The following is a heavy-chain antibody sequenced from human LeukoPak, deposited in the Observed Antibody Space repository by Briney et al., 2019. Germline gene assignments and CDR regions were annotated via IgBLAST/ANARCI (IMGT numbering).Heavy chain of an antibody. CDR2: IYWNDDK. Sequence: SGPTLVNPTQTLTLTCTFSGFSLSTSGVGVGWIRQPPGKALEWLALIYWNDDKRYSPSLKSRLTITKDTSKNQVVLTMTNMDPVDTATYYCAHRRMVRGVSPGNWFDPWGQGTLVTVSS. D-gene: IGHD3-10*01. CDR1: GFSLSTSGVG. J-gene: IGHJ5*02. V-gene: IGHV2-5*01. CDR3: AHRRMVRGVSPGNWFDP.